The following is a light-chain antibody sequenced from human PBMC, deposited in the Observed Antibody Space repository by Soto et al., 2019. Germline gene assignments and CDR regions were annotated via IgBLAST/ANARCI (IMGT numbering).Light chain of an antibody. V-gene: IGKV3-11*01. CDR1: QSVSSY. J-gene: IGKJ5*01. CDR3: QQRSNFT. Sequence: EIVLTQSPATLSLSPGERATLSCRASQSVSSYLAWYQQKPGQAPRLLIYDASNRATGIPARFSGSGSGTDFTLTISSLEPEDFAVYYCQQRSNFTFGQGTRREI. CDR2: DAS.